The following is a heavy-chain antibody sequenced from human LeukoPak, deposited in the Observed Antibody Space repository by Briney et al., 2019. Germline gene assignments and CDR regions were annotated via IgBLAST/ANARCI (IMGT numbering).Heavy chain of an antibody. CDR2: IRAYNGNT. V-gene: IGHV1-18*01. Sequence: ASVKVSCKASGYTFTGYGISWVRQAPGQGLEWMGWIRAYNGNTNYAQKLQGRVTMTTDTSTSTAYMELRSLRSDDTAVYYCARKLGYCSGGSCYFLDYWGQGTLVTVSS. D-gene: IGHD2-15*01. J-gene: IGHJ4*02. CDR1: GYTFTGYG. CDR3: ARKLGYCSGGSCYFLDY.